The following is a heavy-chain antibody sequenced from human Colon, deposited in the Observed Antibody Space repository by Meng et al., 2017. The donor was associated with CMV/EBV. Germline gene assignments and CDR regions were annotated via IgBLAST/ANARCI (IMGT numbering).Heavy chain of an antibody. CDR1: EFTFEHYA. CDR2: ITWNNRTV. D-gene: IGHD4-23*01. V-gene: IGHV3-9*01. CDR3: ATETMVVTLFDY. J-gene: IGHJ4*02. Sequence: GGSLRLSCAASEFTFEHYAMHWVRQTPGKGLEWVSGITWNNRTVGYADSVKGRFTISRDHAKNSLFLQMNSLRAEDTAVYYCATETMVVTLFDYWGQGTLVTVSS.